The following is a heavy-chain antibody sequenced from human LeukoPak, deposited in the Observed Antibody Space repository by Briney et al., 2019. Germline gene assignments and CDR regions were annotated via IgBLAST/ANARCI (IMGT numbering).Heavy chain of an antibody. Sequence: PSETLSLTCTVSGGSISSYYWSWIRQPPGKGLEWIGYIYYSGSTNYNPSLKSRVTISVDTSKNQFSLKLSSVTAADTAVYYCARFGYCSGGSCYSNYYYYYMDVWGKGTTVTVSS. CDR2: IYYSGST. D-gene: IGHD2-15*01. CDR3: ARFGYCSGGSCYSNYYYYYMDV. V-gene: IGHV4-59*12. J-gene: IGHJ6*03. CDR1: GGSISSYY.